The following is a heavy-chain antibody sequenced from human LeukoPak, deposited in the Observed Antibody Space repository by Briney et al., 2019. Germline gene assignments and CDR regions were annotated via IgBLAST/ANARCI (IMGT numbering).Heavy chain of an antibody. CDR3: ARTNLYYYYGMDV. D-gene: IGHD1-14*01. V-gene: IGHV4-59*01. Sequence: SETLSVTSTVSGGSISSYYWSWIRQPPGKGLEWIGYIYYSGSTNYNPSLKSRITISVDTSKNQFSLKLSSVTAADTAVYYCARTNLYYYYGMDVWGQGTTVTVSS. J-gene: IGHJ6*02. CDR1: GGSISSYY. CDR2: IYYSGST.